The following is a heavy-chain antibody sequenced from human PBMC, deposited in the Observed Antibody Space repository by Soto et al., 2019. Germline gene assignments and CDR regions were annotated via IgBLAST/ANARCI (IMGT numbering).Heavy chain of an antibody. Sequence: QVQLVQSGAEVKEPGASVKVACKASGYTFTAYYVHWVRQAPGQGLEWMGWINPNSGGTNYAQKFQGEFPMASETSIRTACLALRSLRSDDTAVYYCARARCTCHSFYAGIDDRGQGTLVTVSS. CDR1: GYTFTAYY. CDR3: ARARCTCHSFYAGIDD. J-gene: IGHJ4*02. V-gene: IGHV1-2*02. D-gene: IGHD6-13*01. CDR2: INPNSGGT.